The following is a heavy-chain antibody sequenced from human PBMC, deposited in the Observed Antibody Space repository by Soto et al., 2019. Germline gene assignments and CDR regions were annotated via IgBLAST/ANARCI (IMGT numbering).Heavy chain of an antibody. V-gene: IGHV3-74*01. D-gene: IGHD3-22*01. CDR1: GFTSSSYW. CDR2: ISNDGTST. Sequence: EGSLRLSCAASGFTSSSYWMHWVRQAPGKGLVWVSRISNDGTSTNYADSVKGRFTISRDNAKNTVYLEMNSLRAEDTAVYYCARDWYYYDTSDHFSADAFDIWGQGTTVTVSS. J-gene: IGHJ3*02. CDR3: ARDWYYYDTSDHFSADAFDI.